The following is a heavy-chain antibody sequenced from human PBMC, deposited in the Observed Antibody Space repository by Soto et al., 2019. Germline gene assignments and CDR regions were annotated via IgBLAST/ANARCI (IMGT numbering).Heavy chain of an antibody. Sequence: GGSLRLSCAASGFTFSDYYMNWIRQAPGKGLEWVSYISSGAITIYYADSVKGRFTISRDNAKNSLYLQMNSLRAEDTAVYYCAGQYSSSSVEFWGQGTLVTVSS. CDR3: AGQYSSSSVEF. D-gene: IGHD6-6*01. V-gene: IGHV3-11*01. CDR2: ISSGAITI. J-gene: IGHJ4*02. CDR1: GFTFSDYY.